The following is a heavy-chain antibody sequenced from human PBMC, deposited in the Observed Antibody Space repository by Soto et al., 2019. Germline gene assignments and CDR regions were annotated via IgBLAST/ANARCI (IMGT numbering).Heavy chain of an antibody. Sequence: QITLKESGPTLVRPTQTLTLTCTFSGFSLSTTGVAVAWIRQPPGEALEWLALIYWDDAKRYNSSLKSRLTLTKETTRGQVVLAMTNMDPMDTATSFCAPSQRGPRDFWGPGILVTVSS. CDR1: GFSLSTTGVA. V-gene: IGHV2-5*02. CDR2: IYWDDAK. CDR3: APSQRGPRDF. D-gene: IGHD5-12*01. J-gene: IGHJ4*02.